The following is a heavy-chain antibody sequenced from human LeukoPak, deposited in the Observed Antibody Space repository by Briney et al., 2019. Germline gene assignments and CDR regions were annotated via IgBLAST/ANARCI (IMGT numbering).Heavy chain of an antibody. V-gene: IGHV4-34*01. CDR3: ARGSPRSDYYGSGWFGP. D-gene: IGHD3-10*01. J-gene: IGHJ5*02. CDR1: GGSFSGYY. Sequence: SETLSLTCAVYGGSFSGYYWSWIRQPPGKGLEWIGEINHSGSTNYNPSLKSRVTISVDTSKNQFSLKLSSVTAADTAVYYCARGSPRSDYYGSGWFGPWGQGTLVTVSS. CDR2: INHSGST.